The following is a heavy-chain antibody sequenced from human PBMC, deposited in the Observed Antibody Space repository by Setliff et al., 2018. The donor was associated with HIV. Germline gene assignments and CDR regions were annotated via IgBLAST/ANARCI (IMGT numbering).Heavy chain of an antibody. V-gene: IGHV2-5*01. Sequence: SGPTLVNPTQTLTLTCTFSGFSLSTRGVGVGLIRQPPGKALEWLALIYWNDDKRYSPSRKSRLTITKDTSKNQVVLTLTNMDPVDTATYYCAHSEYNTLNFDYWGQGTLVTSPQ. CDR1: GFSLSTRGVG. CDR2: IYWNDDK. CDR3: AHSEYNTLNFDY. D-gene: IGHD1-20*01. J-gene: IGHJ4*02.